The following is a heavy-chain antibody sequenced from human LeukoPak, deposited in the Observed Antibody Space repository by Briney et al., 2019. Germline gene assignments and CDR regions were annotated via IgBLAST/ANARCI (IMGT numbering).Heavy chain of an antibody. CDR1: GGSISTGDYY. J-gene: IGHJ4*02. Sequence: SQTLSLTCTVSGGSISTGDYYWSWIRQPPGKGLEWIGYIYYSGRTYYNPSLKSRLAISLDTSKNQFSLNLTSVTAADTAVYYCARDVRRRGASNYFDYWGQGTLVTVSS. CDR2: IYYSGRT. V-gene: IGHV4-30-4*01. CDR3: ARDVRRRGASNYFDY. D-gene: IGHD2-2*01.